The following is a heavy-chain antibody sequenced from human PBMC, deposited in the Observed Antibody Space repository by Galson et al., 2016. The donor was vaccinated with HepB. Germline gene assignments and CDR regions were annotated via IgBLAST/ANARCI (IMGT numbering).Heavy chain of an antibody. D-gene: IGHD3-10*01. CDR3: ARDSYYGSGILNG. Sequence: SLRLSCAASGFSVTSNYMTWVRQAPGKGLQWVSVVYSGGSAYYADSVKGRFTISRDHSKNTLYLQMNSLRVEDTAVYYCARDSYYGSGILNGWGQGTLVTVSS. V-gene: IGHV3-53*01. J-gene: IGHJ4*02. CDR1: GFSVTSNY. CDR2: VYSGGSA.